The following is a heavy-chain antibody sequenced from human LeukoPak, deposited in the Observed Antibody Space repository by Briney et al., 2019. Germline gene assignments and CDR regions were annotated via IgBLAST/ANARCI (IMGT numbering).Heavy chain of an antibody. CDR3: TRSDGYGLVGI. V-gene: IGHV4-39*07. CDR2: IYSSGST. D-gene: IGHD3-10*01. CDR1: GVSISGGSNY. J-gene: IGHJ3*01. Sequence: SETLSLTCSVSGVSISGGSNYWGWIRQPPGKTLEWIGSIYSSGSTYSNSSLKSRVIILIDTSQNHFSLPLSSVTAADTAVYYCTRSDGYGLVGIWGQGTMVTVSS.